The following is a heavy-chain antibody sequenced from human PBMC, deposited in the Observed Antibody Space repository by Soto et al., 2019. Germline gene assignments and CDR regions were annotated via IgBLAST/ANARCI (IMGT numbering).Heavy chain of an antibody. D-gene: IGHD1-1*01. CDR3: ARGKGMEENYFYYGLDI. J-gene: IGHJ6*02. CDR1: GYTFSTYG. CDR2: LNGGTGQT. Sequence: QVQVVQSGAEVKKPGASVKVSCKASGYTFSTYGMHWVRQAPGQSLEWMGWLNGGTGQTRYSQRFQDRVIITRDTSASTGYMEPSSLRSEDTAVYYCARGKGMEENYFYYGLDIWGQGTTVTVSS. V-gene: IGHV1-3*01.